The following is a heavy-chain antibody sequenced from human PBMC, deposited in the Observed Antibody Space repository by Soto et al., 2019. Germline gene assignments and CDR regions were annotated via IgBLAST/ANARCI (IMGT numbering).Heavy chain of an antibody. CDR2: IGRGGTTT. CDR1: GLTFSNYE. D-gene: IGHD3-10*01. J-gene: IGHJ3*01. V-gene: IGHV3-48*03. CDR3: STRSGGGGAFDF. Sequence: EVQLVESGGGLVLPGGSLRLSCAASGLTFSNYEMNWVRQAPGKGLEWVSYIGRGGTTTYYADSLKGRFTISRDNAKNSQYLQINSLRAEDTAVYFCSTRSGGGGAFDFWGQGTMVTVSS.